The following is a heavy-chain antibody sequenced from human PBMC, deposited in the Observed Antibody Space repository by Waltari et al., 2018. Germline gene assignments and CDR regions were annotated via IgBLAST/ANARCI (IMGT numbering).Heavy chain of an antibody. D-gene: IGHD6-19*01. V-gene: IGHV1-8*01. CDR2: MNPNSGNT. J-gene: IGHJ2*01. CDR1: GYTFTSYD. Sequence: QVQLVQSGAEVKKPGASVKVSCKASGYTFTSYDINWVRQATGQGLEWMGWMNPNSGNTGYEQKFQGRVTMTRNTSISTAYMELSSLRSEDTAVYYCARGGAVALLTHYWYFDLWGRGTLVTVSS. CDR3: ARGGAVALLTHYWYFDL.